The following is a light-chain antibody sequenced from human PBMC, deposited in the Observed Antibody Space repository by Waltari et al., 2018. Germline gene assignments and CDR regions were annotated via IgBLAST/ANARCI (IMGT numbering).Light chain of an antibody. CDR3: QQYNSYSLT. CDR2: KAS. Sequence: DIQMTQSPSTLSASVGDRVTITCRSSQTISNWLAWYQQKTGKAPKLLIYKASLLQSGVPSTISSSRAATELSPTISSLQPDDFATYYCQQYNSYSLTFGGGTKVEIK. V-gene: IGKV1-5*03. J-gene: IGKJ4*01. CDR1: QTISNW.